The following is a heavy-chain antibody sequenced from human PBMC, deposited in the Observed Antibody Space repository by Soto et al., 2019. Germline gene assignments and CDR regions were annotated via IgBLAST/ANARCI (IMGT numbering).Heavy chain of an antibody. D-gene: IGHD6-6*01. J-gene: IGHJ6*03. Sequence: GESLKISCKGSGYSFTSYWIGWVRQMPGKGLEWMGIIYPGDSDTRYSPSFQGQVTISADKSISTAYLQWSSLKASDTAMYYCASNLKSLESSSSLRYYYYMDVWGKGTTVTVSS. V-gene: IGHV5-51*01. CDR1: GYSFTSYW. CDR3: ASNLKSLESSSSLRYYYYMDV. CDR2: IYPGDSDT.